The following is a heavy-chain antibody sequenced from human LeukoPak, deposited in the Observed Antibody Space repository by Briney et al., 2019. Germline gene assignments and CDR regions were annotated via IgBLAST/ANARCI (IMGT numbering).Heavy chain of an antibody. CDR2: IYYSGST. CDR1: GGSISSYY. Sequence: SETLSLTCTVSGGSISSYYWSWIRQPPGKGLEWIGYIYYSGSTNYNPSLKSRVTISVDTSKNQFSLKLSSVTAADTAVYYCARRDHYHYYMDVWGKGTTVTVSS. V-gene: IGHV4-59*08. J-gene: IGHJ6*03. CDR3: ARRDHYHYYMDV.